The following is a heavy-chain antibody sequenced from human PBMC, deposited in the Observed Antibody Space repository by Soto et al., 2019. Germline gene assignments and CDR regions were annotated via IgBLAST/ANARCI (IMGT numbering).Heavy chain of an antibody. CDR2: INDSGST. V-gene: IGHV4-34*01. Sequence: SETLSLTCVVDGESFIGYYWTSIRQPPGKGLEWIGEINDSGSTNHKPSLKSRVTMSIDTSKNQFSLNLRSVTAADTGVYYCAKGGRFPEARYYFLDVWGNGT. CDR1: GESFIGYY. J-gene: IGHJ6*03. D-gene: IGHD3-3*01. CDR3: AKGGRFPEARYYFLDV.